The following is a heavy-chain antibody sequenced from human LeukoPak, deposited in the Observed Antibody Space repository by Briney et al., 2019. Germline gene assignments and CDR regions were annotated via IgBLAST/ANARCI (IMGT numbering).Heavy chain of an antibody. V-gene: IGHV3-74*01. J-gene: IGHJ5*02. Sequence: PGGSLRLSCAASGFTFSSYWMHWVRQAPGKGLVWVSRINSDGSSTSYADSVKGRFTISRDNAKNTLYLQMNSLRAEDTAVYYCARGALGRFGELLTNWFDPWGQGTLATVSS. CDR1: GFTFSSYW. CDR2: INSDGSST. CDR3: ARGALGRFGELLTNWFDP. D-gene: IGHD3-10*01.